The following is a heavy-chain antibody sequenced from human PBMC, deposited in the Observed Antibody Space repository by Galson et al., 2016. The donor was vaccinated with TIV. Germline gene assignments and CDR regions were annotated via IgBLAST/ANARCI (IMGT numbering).Heavy chain of an antibody. J-gene: IGHJ6*02. CDR2: ISGGGGST. Sequence: SLRLSCAASGFTFSIFAMTWVRQAPGVGLEWVPAISGGGGSTYYADSVKGRFTVSRDNSKNTVFLQMNSLRAEDTAVDYCTKVPSSGFSYYYGLDVWGQGTTVTVSS. CDR1: GFTFSIFA. V-gene: IGHV3-23*01. D-gene: IGHD3-22*01. CDR3: TKVPSSGFSYYYGLDV.